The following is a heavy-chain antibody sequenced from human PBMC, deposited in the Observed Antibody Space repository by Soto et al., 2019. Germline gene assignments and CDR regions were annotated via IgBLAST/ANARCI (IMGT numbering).Heavy chain of an antibody. V-gene: IGHV4-34*01. J-gene: IGHJ6*03. CDR1: GGSFSGYY. CDR3: ARSIVVVPAAIHYYCYMDV. Sequence: SETLSLTCAVYGGSFSGYYWSWIRHPPGKGLEWIGEINHCGSTNYNPSLKSRVTISVDTSKNQFSLKLSSVTAADTAVYYCARSIVVVPAAIHYYCYMDVWGKGTTVTVSS. D-gene: IGHD2-2*01. CDR2: INHCGST.